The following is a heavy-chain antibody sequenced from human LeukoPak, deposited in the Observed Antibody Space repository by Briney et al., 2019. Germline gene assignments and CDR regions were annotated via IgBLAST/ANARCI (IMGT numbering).Heavy chain of an antibody. CDR1: GFTFSRYV. CDR2: VSSEGSNK. CDR3: ARSKGFGEFFDAFDI. J-gene: IGHJ3*02. Sequence: QPGRSLRLSCAASGFTFSRYVINWVRQAPGKGPEWVAVVSSEGSNKYYGDSVKGRFIISRDNSMNTLYLQMNSLRAEDTAVYYCARSKGFGEFFDAFDIWGQGTLVTVSS. D-gene: IGHD3-10*01. V-gene: IGHV3-30*03.